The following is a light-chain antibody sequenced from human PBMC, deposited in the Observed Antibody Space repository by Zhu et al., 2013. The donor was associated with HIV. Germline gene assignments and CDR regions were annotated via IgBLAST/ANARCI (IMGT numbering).Light chain of an antibody. CDR1: SSDVGSYNL. CDR3: CSYTNTSTLAL. J-gene: IGLJ2*01. Sequence: QSALTQPASVSGSPGQSITISCTGTSSDVGSYNLVSWYQQYPGKAPKLMIFEVTNRPSGVPSRFSGSKSGNTASLTVSGLQPEDEATYYCCSYTNTSTLALFGGGTKLTVL. CDR2: EVT. V-gene: IGLV2-14*02.